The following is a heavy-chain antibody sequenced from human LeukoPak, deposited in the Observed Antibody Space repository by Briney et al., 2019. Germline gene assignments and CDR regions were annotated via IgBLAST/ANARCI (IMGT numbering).Heavy chain of an antibody. CDR1: GFTFSDYS. Sequence: PGGSLRVSCVASGFTFSDYSMNWVRQAPGKGLEWVSSISSNSAYIYYVDSLRGRFTVSRDNAKSSLFLQMNSLRVEDTAVYYCARAHCSGRGCYRRYDGFDIWGQGTVVTVSS. D-gene: IGHD2-15*01. V-gene: IGHV3-21*01. CDR3: ARAHCSGRGCYRRYDGFDI. J-gene: IGHJ3*02. CDR2: ISSNSAYI.